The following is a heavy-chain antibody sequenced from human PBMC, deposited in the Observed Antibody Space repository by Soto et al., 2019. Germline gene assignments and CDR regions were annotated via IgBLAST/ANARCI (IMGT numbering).Heavy chain of an antibody. J-gene: IGHJ4*01. CDR2: INNDGSGT. D-gene: IGHD1-26*01. CDR3: ARGRAVNSFAS. V-gene: IGHV3-74*01. CDR1: GFTFSYFW. Sequence: GGSLRLSCAASGFTFSYFWMHWVRQAPGKGLVWVSMINNDGSGTNYADSVKGRFTISRDNAKNTLYLQMNSLRAEDTAVYYCARGRAVNSFASWGHCAPVTVA.